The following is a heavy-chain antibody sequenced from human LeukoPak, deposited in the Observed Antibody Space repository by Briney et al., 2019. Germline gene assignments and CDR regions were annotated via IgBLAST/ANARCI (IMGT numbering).Heavy chain of an antibody. D-gene: IGHD3-10*01. Sequence: TGGSLRLSCAASGFTFSSYAMSWVRQAPGKGLEWVSAISGSGGSTYYADSVKGRFTISRDNSKNTLYLQMNSLRAEDTAVYYCARPSGLWFGGNYYFDYWGQGTLVTVSS. CDR3: ARPSGLWFGGNYYFDY. CDR1: GFTFSSYA. V-gene: IGHV3-23*01. J-gene: IGHJ4*02. CDR2: ISGSGGST.